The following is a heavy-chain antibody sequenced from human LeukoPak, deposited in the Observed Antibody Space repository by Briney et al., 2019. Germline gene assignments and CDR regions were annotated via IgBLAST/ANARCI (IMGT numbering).Heavy chain of an antibody. J-gene: IGHJ6*02. CDR3: ARSIGLTGGGVDV. V-gene: IGHV3-11*01. Sequence: GGSLRLSCAASGLTFSSTYMSWVRQAPGKGLEWVSYITNGGSTIHHADSVKGRFTITRDNAKKTLYLQMNSLRAEDTAVHYCARSIGLTGGGVDVWGQGTTVTVSS. CDR1: GLTFSSTY. D-gene: IGHD3-9*01. CDR2: ITNGGSTI.